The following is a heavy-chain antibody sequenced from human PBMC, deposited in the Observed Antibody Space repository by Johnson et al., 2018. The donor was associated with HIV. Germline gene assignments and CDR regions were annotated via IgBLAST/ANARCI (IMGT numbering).Heavy chain of an antibody. D-gene: IGHD3-22*01. Sequence: VQVVESGGGVVRPGGSLRLSCAASGFTFDEYDMSWVRQGPGKGLEWVSGITWNGGGTGYADSVKGRFTISSDNAKNSLYLQMDSLRPEDTAVYYCARDLWVTVTVSTAFDIWGQGTMVTVSS. V-gene: IGHV3-20*04. CDR3: ARDLWVTVTVSTAFDI. CDR1: GFTFDEYD. J-gene: IGHJ3*02. CDR2: ITWNGGGT.